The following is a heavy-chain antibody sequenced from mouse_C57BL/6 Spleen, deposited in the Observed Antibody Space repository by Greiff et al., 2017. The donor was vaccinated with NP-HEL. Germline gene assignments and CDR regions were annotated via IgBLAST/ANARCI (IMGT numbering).Heavy chain of an antibody. Sequence: VQLVESGPGLVAPSQSLSITCTVSGFSLTSYGVHWVRQPPGKGLEWLVVIWSDGSTTYNSALKSRLSISKDNSKSQVFLKMNSLQTDDTAMYYCARHGYYGSSTLYYAMDYWGQGTSVTVSS. V-gene: IGHV2-6-1*01. CDR2: IWSDGST. J-gene: IGHJ4*01. CDR3: ARHGYYGSSTLYYAMDY. D-gene: IGHD1-1*01. CDR1: GFSLTSYG.